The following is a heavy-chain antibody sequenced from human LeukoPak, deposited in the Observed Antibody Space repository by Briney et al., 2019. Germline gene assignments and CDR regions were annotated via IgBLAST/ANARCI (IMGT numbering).Heavy chain of an antibody. Sequence: GGSLRLSCAASGFTFSSYGMSWVRQAPGKGLEWVSAISGSGGSTYYADSVKGRFTISRDNAKNSLYLQMNSLRAEDTAVFYCARDYDFWSGYYDYWGQGTLVTVSS. V-gene: IGHV3-23*01. CDR2: ISGSGGST. CDR1: GFTFSSYG. D-gene: IGHD3-3*01. CDR3: ARDYDFWSGYYDY. J-gene: IGHJ4*02.